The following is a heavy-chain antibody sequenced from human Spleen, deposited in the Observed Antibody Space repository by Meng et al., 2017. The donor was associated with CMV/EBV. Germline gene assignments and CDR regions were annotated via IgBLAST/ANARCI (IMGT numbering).Heavy chain of an antibody. D-gene: IGHD2-2*02. CDR2: ISTSSTYI. Sequence: GESLKISCAASGFTFNGYNMNWVRQAPGKGLEWVASISTSSTYIFYADSVKGRFTVSRDNANRALYLQMNSLRAEDTAVYYCARVGYCSSTSCYKWWDYWGQGTLVTVSS. CDR3: ARVGYCSSTSCYKWWDY. V-gene: IGHV3-21*01. J-gene: IGHJ4*02. CDR1: GFTFNGYN.